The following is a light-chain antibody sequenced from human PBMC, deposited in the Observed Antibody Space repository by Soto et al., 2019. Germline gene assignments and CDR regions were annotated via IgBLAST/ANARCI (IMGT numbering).Light chain of an antibody. J-gene: IGKJ4*01. CDR2: GAS. V-gene: IGKV3-20*01. CDR3: QHYCSLVRT. Sequence: EIVLTQSPGTLSLSPGERATLSCRASQSVSSNYLAWYQQKPGQAPRLLIYGASSRATGIPDRFSGSGSGTDFTLTISRLEPEDFAVYDCQHYCSLVRTFGGGTKVEIK. CDR1: QSVSSNY.